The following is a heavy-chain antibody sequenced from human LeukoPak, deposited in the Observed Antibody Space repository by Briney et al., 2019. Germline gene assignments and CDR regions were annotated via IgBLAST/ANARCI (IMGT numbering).Heavy chain of an antibody. CDR3: ARSMGPSLVGSSYNWFDP. Sequence: SVKVSCKASGGTFSSYAISWVRQAPGQGLEWMGGIIPIFGTANYAQKFQGRVTITTDESTSTAYMELSSLRSEDTAVYYCARSMGPSLVGSSYNWFDPWGQGTLVTVSS. V-gene: IGHV1-69*05. CDR1: GGTFSSYA. D-gene: IGHD6-6*01. CDR2: IIPIFGTA. J-gene: IGHJ5*02.